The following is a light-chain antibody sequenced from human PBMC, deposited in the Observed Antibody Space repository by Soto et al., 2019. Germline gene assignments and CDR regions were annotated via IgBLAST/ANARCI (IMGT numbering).Light chain of an antibody. Sequence: QSVLTQPPSVSEAPGQRVTISCTGSSSNIGAGYDLHWYQQLPGTAPKLLIYGNSNRPSGVPDRFSGSKSGTSASLAITGLQAEDEADYYCQSYDSSFYVFGTGTKVTVL. J-gene: IGLJ1*01. CDR1: SSNIGAGYD. V-gene: IGLV1-40*01. CDR3: QSYDSSFYV. CDR2: GNS.